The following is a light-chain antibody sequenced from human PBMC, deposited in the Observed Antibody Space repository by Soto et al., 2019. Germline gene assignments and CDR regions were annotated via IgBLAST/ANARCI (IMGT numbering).Light chain of an antibody. V-gene: IGLV2-14*03. J-gene: IGLJ1*01. CDR1: SSDIGSHNH. Sequence: SVLTQPASVSVSPGQSITISCSGTSSDIGSHNHVAWYQQFPGKSPKLMIYAVSDRPSGVSDRFSGSQSGITASLTISGLQTEDEADYYCISYTDRQSYLFGTGTKVTVL. CDR2: AVS. CDR3: ISYTDRQSYL.